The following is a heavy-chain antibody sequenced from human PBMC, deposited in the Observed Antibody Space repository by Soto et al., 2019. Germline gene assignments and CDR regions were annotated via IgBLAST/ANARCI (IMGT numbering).Heavy chain of an antibody. D-gene: IGHD3-16*01. J-gene: IGHJ4*02. Sequence: EVHLVQSGAEVKKPGATVRISCKISGYTFSEYYMHWVQQAPGKGLEWMGLVDPEDGETIYAEKFKGRLTMSADTSTDTAYMELSSLSSEDTAMYYCAILGDEFYHRPAVDSWGQGTLVTVSS. V-gene: IGHV1-69-2*01. CDR3: AILGDEFYHRPAVDS. CDR2: VDPEDGET. CDR1: GYTFSEYY.